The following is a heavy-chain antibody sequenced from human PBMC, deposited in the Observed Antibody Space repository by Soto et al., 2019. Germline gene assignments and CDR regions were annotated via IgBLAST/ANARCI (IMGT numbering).Heavy chain of an antibody. CDR2: IYYSGST. V-gene: IGHV4-39*01. J-gene: IGHJ3*02. CDR3: ARRGFFAAADPGWAFDI. Sequence: QLQLQESGPGLVKPSETLSLTCTVSGGSISSSSYYWGWIRQPPGKGLEWIGSIYYSGSTYYNPSLKSRVTISVDTSKNQFSLKLSSVTAADTAVYYCARRGFFAAADPGWAFDIWGQGTMVTVSS. CDR1: GGSISSSSYY. D-gene: IGHD6-13*01.